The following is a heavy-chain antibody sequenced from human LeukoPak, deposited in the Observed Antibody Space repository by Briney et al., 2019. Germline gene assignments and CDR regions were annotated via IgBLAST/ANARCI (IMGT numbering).Heavy chain of an antibody. CDR3: AKDGYDFWSGGVQLTASAFDI. V-gene: IGHV3-23*01. CDR2: ISGSGGSA. CDR1: GFTFSSYA. Sequence: GGSLRLSCEASGFTFSSYAMSWVRQAPGKGLEWVSSISGSGGSAYYADSVKGRFTISRDNSKNSLYLQMNSLRAEDTAVYYCAKDGYDFWSGGVQLTASAFDIWGQGTMVTVSS. D-gene: IGHD3-3*01. J-gene: IGHJ3*02.